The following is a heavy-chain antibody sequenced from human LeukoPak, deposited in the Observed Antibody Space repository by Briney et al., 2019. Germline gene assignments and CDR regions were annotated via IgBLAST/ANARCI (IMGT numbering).Heavy chain of an antibody. Sequence: SETLSLTCAVSGYSITSGYYWGWIRQPPGKGLGWIASMYHGGRTYYNPSLKSRVTISVDTSKNQFSLKLNSVTAADTAVYYCARGRRQLATWGAFDIWGQGTMVTVSS. D-gene: IGHD6-13*01. V-gene: IGHV4-38-2*01. J-gene: IGHJ3*02. CDR3: ARGRRQLATWGAFDI. CDR1: GYSITSGYY. CDR2: MYHGGRT.